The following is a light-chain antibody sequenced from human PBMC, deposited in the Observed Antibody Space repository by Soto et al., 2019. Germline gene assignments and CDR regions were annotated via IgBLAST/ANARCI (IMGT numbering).Light chain of an antibody. CDR2: ANN. CDR1: TSDIGAGSD. V-gene: IGLV1-40*01. CDR3: QSYDSSLTVAPVV. Sequence: QSVLTQPPSVSGAPGQRVTISCTGSTSDIGAGSDVHWYQQLPGVAPKLLIYANNNRPSGVPDRFSASKSGTSASLAITGLQAEDEAEYYCQSYDSSLTVAPVVFGGGTKLTVL. J-gene: IGLJ2*01.